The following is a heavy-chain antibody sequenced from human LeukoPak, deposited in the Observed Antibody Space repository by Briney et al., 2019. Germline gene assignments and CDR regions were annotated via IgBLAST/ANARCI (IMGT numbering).Heavy chain of an antibody. J-gene: IGHJ5*02. D-gene: IGHD2-2*01. CDR2: INHSGST. CDR3: ARCGIVVVPAATNWFDP. Sequence: SETLSLTCAVYGGSFSGYYWSWIRQPPGKGLEWIGEINHSGSTNYNPSLKSRVTISVDTSKNQFSLKLSSVTAADTAVYYCARCGIVVVPAATNWFDPWGQGTLVTVSS. V-gene: IGHV4-34*01. CDR1: GGSFSGYY.